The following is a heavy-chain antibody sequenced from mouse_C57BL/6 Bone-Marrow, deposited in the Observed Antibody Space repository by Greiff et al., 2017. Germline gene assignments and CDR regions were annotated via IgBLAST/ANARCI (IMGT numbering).Heavy chain of an antibody. V-gene: IGHV5-6*01. J-gene: IGHJ4*01. CDR3: VTTYAMDY. D-gene: IGHD2-3*01. CDR2: ISSGGSYT. Sequence: EVQLVESGGDLVKPGGSLKLSCAASGFTFSSYGMSWVRQTPDKRLEWVATISSGGSYTYYPDSVKGRFTISRDNAKNTLYLQMSSLKSEDTAMYYSVTTYAMDYWGQGTSVTVSS. CDR1: GFTFSSYG.